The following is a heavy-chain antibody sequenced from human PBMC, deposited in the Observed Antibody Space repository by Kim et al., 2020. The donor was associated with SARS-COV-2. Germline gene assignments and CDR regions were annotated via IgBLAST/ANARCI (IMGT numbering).Heavy chain of an antibody. CDR1: GFTFSSYS. CDR3: ASFACGSDAKAFDI. Sequence: GGSLRLSCVASGFTFSSYSMHWVRQAPGKGLVWVAGISYDGSNKYYADSVKGRFTISRDNSKNTLYLQMNSLRAEDTAVYYCASFACGSDAKAFDIWGQGTMVTVSS. CDR2: ISYDGSNK. D-gene: IGHD2-15*01. V-gene: IGHV3-30-3*01. J-gene: IGHJ3*02.